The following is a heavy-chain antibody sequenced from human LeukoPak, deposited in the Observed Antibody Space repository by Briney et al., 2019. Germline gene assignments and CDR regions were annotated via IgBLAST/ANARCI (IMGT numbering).Heavy chain of an antibody. J-gene: IGHJ4*02. CDR3: ARVQWLGRGGDY. V-gene: IGHV4-34*01. CDR1: GGSFSGYY. D-gene: IGHD6-19*01. CDR2: INHSGST. Sequence: PSETLSLTCAVYGGSFSGYYWSWIRQPPGKGLEWSGEINHSGSTNYNPSLNSRVTISVDTSKNQFSLKRSSVTAADTAVYYCARVQWLGRGGDYCGQGKLVTVSS.